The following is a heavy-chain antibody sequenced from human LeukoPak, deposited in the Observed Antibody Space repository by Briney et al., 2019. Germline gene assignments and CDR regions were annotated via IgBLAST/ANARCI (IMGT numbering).Heavy chain of an antibody. Sequence: SETLSLTCTVSGGSISSSSYYWGWIRQPPGKGLEWIGSIYYSGSTSYKPSLKSRATISVDTSKNHFSLKLNSVTAADTGLYYCARNSSGWSFDYWGQGTLVNVSS. D-gene: IGHD6-19*01. CDR1: GGSISSSSYY. J-gene: IGHJ4*02. CDR3: ARNSSGWSFDY. CDR2: IYYSGST. V-gene: IGHV4-39*02.